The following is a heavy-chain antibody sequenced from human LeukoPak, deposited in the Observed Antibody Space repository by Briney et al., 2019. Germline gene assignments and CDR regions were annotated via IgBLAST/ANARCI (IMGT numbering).Heavy chain of an antibody. CDR1: GFTFSSYA. D-gene: IGHD6-19*01. Sequence: GGSLRLSCAASGFTFSSYAMHWVRQAPGKGLEYVSAISSNGGSTYYAKSVKGRCTISRDNAKNSLYLQMNSLRAEDTAVYYCVRDRQWGSESEDHWGQGTLVTVSS. CDR3: VRDRQWGSESEDH. V-gene: IGHV3-64*01. CDR2: ISSNGGST. J-gene: IGHJ4*02.